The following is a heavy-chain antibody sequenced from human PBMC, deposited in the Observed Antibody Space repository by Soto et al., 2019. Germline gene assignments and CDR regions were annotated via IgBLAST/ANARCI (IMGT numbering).Heavy chain of an antibody. J-gene: IGHJ4*02. CDR1: GNTFTSYD. CDR3: ARGRASGSYYLLDY. V-gene: IGHV1-8*01. D-gene: IGHD3-10*01. Sequence: GASMKVSCKASGNTFTSYDIHWVRQATGHGLEWMGWINPNSGNIGYAQKFQGRVTMTRDTAIRTAYMEVSRLRSDDTAVYYCARGRASGSYYLLDYWGQGTLVSVYS. CDR2: INPNSGNI.